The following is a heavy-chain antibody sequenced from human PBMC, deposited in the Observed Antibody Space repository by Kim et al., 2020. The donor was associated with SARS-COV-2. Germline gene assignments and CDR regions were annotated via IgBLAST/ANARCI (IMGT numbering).Heavy chain of an antibody. Sequence: SETLSLTCTVSGGSISSSSYYWGWIRQPPGKGLEWIGSIYYSGSTYYNPSLKSRVTISVDTSKNQFSLKLSSVTAADTAVYYCARDPGIQLWQYNWFDPWGQGTLVTVSS. V-gene: IGHV4-39*07. CDR2: IYYSGST. CDR3: ARDPGIQLWQYNWFDP. J-gene: IGHJ5*02. CDR1: GGSISSSSYY. D-gene: IGHD5-18*01.